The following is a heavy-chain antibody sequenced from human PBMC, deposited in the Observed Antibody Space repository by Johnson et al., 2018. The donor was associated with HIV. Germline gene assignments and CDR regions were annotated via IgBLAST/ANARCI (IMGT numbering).Heavy chain of an antibody. Sequence: QVQLVESGGGVVQPGRSLRLSCAASGFTFSSYAMHWVRQAPGKGLEWVAVISYDGSNKYYADSVKGRFTISRDNSKNTLYLQMNSLRAEDTAVYYCAREGDSSGMVLLDAFDIWGQGTMVTVSS. V-gene: IGHV3-30-3*01. CDR2: ISYDGSNK. J-gene: IGHJ3*02. CDR1: GFTFSSYA. D-gene: IGHD3-22*01. CDR3: AREGDSSGMVLLDAFDI.